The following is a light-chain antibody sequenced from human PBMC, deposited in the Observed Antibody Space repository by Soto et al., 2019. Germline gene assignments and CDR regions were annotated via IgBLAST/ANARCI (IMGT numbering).Light chain of an antibody. J-gene: IGKJ1*01. V-gene: IGKV1-39*01. CDR2: AAS. CDR3: HQNYNVPPWT. CDR1: QSISNY. Sequence: DIQMTQSPSSLSASVGDRVTITCRASQSISNYLDWYQLKPGKAPKLLIYAASSLQSGVPPRFSGSGSGTDFTLTISSLQAEDFATYYCHQNYNVPPWTFGQGTKVEIK.